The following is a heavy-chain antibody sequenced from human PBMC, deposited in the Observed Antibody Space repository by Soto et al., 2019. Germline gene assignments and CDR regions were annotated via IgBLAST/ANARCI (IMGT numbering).Heavy chain of an antibody. V-gene: IGHV6-1*01. CDR2: TYYRSKWYN. CDR3: ARGCGNYYNGMDV. CDR1: GDSISSNSAA. D-gene: IGHD6-25*01. J-gene: IGHJ6*02. Sequence: SQTLSLTCXISGDSISSNSAAWNWIRQSPPRGLEWLGRTYYRSKWYNDYAVSVKSRITINPDTSKNQFSLQLNSVTPEDTAVYYCARGCGNYYNGMDVWGQGTTVTVSS.